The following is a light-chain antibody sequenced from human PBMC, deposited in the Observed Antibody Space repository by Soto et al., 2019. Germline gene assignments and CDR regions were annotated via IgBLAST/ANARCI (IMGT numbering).Light chain of an antibody. J-gene: IGLJ2*01. Sequence: QSALTQPASVAGSPGQSITVSCTGTGSDVGGYNRVSWYQQHPGKVPKLIIDEVTRRPSGVSNRFSGSTSGNTASLTISGLQAEDEADYYCCSYSGSRALIFGGGTKLTVL. CDR1: GSDVGGYNR. V-gene: IGLV2-23*02. CDR2: EVT. CDR3: CSYSGSRALI.